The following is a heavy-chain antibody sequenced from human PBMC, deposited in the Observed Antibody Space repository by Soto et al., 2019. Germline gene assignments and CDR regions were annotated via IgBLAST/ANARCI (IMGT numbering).Heavy chain of an antibody. Sequence: QVHLVQSGAEVKKPGASVKVSCKGSGSGFTTYGITWVRQAPGQGLEWMAWISAHNGNTDYAQNLQGRVTVTRDTSTSTAYMELRSLRSDDTAVYYCARGRYGDYWGQGALVTVSS. CDR2: ISAHNGNT. J-gene: IGHJ4*02. CDR3: ARGRYGDY. CDR1: GSGFTTYG. D-gene: IGHD1-1*01. V-gene: IGHV1-18*01.